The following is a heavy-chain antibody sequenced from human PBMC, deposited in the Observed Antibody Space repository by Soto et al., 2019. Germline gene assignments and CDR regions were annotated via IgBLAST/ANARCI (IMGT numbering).Heavy chain of an antibody. D-gene: IGHD2-2*01. J-gene: IGHJ6*03. CDR1: GFTFSSYS. CDR3: ARAGRDIVVVPAAVDYYYYYMDV. Sequence: GGSLRLSCAASGFTFSSYSMNWVRQAPGKGLEWVSSISSSSSYIYYADSVKGRFTISRDNAKNSLYLQMNSLRAEDTAVYYCARAGRDIVVVPAAVDYYYYYMDVWGKGTTVIVSS. CDR2: ISSSSSYI. V-gene: IGHV3-21*01.